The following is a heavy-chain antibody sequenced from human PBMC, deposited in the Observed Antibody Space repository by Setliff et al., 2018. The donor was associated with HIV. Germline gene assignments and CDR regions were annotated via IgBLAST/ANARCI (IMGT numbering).Heavy chain of an antibody. CDR1: GGSITSYY. V-gene: IGHV4-59*08. CDR3: ARHVLDYNFWSGYSTQNCFDY. J-gene: IGHJ4*02. Sequence: LSLTCTVSGGSITSYYWSWIRQPPGKGLEWIGYIFYSGSTYYSPSLKSRLTISVDTSKNQFSLNLSSVTAADTAVYYCARHVLDYNFWSGYSTQNCFDYWGQGTLVTV. D-gene: IGHD3-3*01. CDR2: IFYSGST.